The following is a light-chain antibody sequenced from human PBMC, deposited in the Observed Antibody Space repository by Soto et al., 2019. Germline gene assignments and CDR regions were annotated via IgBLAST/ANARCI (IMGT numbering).Light chain of an antibody. CDR1: QSISSW. V-gene: IGKV1-5*01. J-gene: IGKJ1*01. CDR2: DVS. Sequence: DIQMTQSPPTLSASVGDRVTITCRASQSISSWLAWYKQRPGKAPNLLIYDVSSLESGVPSRFSGSGSGTEFTLTISSLQPDDFATYYCQQYTNYPWRFGQGTKVEIK. CDR3: QQYTNYPWR.